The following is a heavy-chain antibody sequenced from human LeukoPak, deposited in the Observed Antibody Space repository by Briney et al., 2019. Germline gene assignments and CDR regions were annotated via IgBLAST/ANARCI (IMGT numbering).Heavy chain of an antibody. Sequence: GGSLRLSCAASGFTFSSYAMSWVRQAPGKGLEWVSVISGSGTSTYYADSVKGRFTISRDNSKNTLSLQMNSLRAEDTAVYYCARGIGSQLRSGWFDPWGQGTLVTVSS. CDR1: GFTFSSYA. D-gene: IGHD3-3*01. V-gene: IGHV3-23*01. J-gene: IGHJ5*02. CDR2: ISGSGTST. CDR3: ARGIGSQLRSGWFDP.